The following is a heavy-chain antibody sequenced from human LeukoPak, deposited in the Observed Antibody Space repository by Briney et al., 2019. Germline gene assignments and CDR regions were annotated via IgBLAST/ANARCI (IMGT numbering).Heavy chain of an antibody. CDR2: IYHTGGT. D-gene: IGHD5-12*01. Sequence: PSETLSLTCSVSGGPITEYYWSWIRQPPPKGLEGSVDIYHTGGTNYSPSLKSRVPMSVDASRNQFSLKLVSVTAADTAVYYCARDRGTTGYYSLDSWGQGILVTVSS. CDR1: GGPITEYY. CDR3: ARDRGTTGYYSLDS. J-gene: IGHJ4*02. V-gene: IGHV4-59*01.